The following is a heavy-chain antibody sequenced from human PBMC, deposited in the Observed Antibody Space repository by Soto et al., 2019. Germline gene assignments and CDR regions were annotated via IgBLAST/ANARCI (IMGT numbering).Heavy chain of an antibody. D-gene: IGHD4-17*01. CDR1: GYTFTSYG. V-gene: IGHV1-18*01. Sequence: GASVKVSCKASGYTFTSYGISWVRQAPGQGLEWMGWISAYNGNKNYAQKLQGRVTMTTDTSTSTAYMELMSLRSDDTAVYYCARDGVTTVTTDAFDIWGQGTMVTVSS. CDR2: ISAYNGNK. J-gene: IGHJ3*02. CDR3: ARDGVTTVTTDAFDI.